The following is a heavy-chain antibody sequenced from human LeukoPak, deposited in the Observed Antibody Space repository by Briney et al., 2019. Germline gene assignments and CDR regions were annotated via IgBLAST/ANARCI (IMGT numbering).Heavy chain of an antibody. J-gene: IGHJ6*04. V-gene: IGHV3-48*03. CDR3: ARENTVTRTSYYYYGMDV. D-gene: IGHD4-17*01. Sequence: GGSLRLSCAASGFTFSSYEMNWVRQAPGKGLEWVSYISSSGSTIYYADSVKGRSTISRDNAKNSLYLQMNSLRAEDTAVYYCARENTVTRTSYYYYGMDVWGKGTTVTVSS. CDR2: ISSSGSTI. CDR1: GFTFSSYE.